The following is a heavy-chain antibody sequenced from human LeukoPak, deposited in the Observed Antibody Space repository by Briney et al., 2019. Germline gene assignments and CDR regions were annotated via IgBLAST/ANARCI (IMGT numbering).Heavy chain of an antibody. CDR3: AHTYDSSDLNAFDI. CDR2: IYWNDDK. Sequence: ESGPTLVNPTQTLTRTCTFSGFSLSTSGVGVGWIRQPPGKALEWLALIYWNDDKRYSPSLKSRLTITKDTSKNQVVLTMTNMDPVDTATYYCAHTYDSSDLNAFDIWGQGTMVTVSS. CDR1: GFSLSTSGVG. D-gene: IGHD3-22*01. J-gene: IGHJ3*02. V-gene: IGHV2-5*01.